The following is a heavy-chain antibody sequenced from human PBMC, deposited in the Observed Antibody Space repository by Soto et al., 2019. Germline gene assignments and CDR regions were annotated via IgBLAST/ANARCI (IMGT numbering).Heavy chain of an antibody. V-gene: IGHV1-2*02. J-gene: IGHJ4*02. CDR3: ARDLAKGGGSAGFDY. CDR1: GCTFTRYY. D-gene: IGHD1-26*01. Sequence: SVNVSCEATGCTFTRYYMHWLGQAAAQGLEWMGWINPKSGGTMYPQKFQGRVTMTWDTSISTAYMALTRLRSDDTAVYYCARDLAKGGGSAGFDYWGQGTLVTVSS. CDR2: INPKSGGT.